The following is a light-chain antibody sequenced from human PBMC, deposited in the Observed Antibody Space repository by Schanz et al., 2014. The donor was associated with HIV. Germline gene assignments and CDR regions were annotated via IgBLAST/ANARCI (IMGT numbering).Light chain of an antibody. Sequence: EIVLTQSPATLSLSPGERATLSCRASQSVNSNYLAWYQQKPGQAPRLLIYDASNRATGIPDRFSGSGSGTDFTLTISRLEPEDFAVYFCHQYAGSPKTFGQGTKVEIK. V-gene: IGKV3-20*01. CDR2: DAS. J-gene: IGKJ1*01. CDR3: HQYAGSPKT. CDR1: QSVNSNY.